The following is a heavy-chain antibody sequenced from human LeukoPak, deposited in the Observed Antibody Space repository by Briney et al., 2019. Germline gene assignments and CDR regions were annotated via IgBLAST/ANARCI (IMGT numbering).Heavy chain of an antibody. CDR2: IYYSGST. Sequence: KPSETLSLTCTVSGGSISSGDYYWSWIRQPPGKGLEWIGYIYYSGSTYYNPSLKSRVTLSVDTSKNQFSLKLSSVTAADTAVYYCARVRPVITYYYDSSGYYFSPWGQGTLVTVSS. J-gene: IGHJ5*02. V-gene: IGHV4-30-4*01. CDR3: ARVRPVITYYYDSSGYYFSP. CDR1: GGSISSGDYY. D-gene: IGHD3-22*01.